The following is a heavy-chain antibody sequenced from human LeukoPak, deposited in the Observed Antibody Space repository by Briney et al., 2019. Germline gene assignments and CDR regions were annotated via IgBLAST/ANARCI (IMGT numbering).Heavy chain of an antibody. Sequence: GGALRLSCAASGFTFSSYAMSWVRQAPGKGLEWVSAIRDSGSSTHYADSVKGRFTTSRDNSKNTLFLQMNSLRAEDTAIYYCAKYGPQDSGSSHFDYWGQGALVTVS. CDR2: IRDSGSST. D-gene: IGHD1-26*01. V-gene: IGHV3-23*01. J-gene: IGHJ4*02. CDR3: AKYGPQDSGSSHFDY. CDR1: GFTFSSYA.